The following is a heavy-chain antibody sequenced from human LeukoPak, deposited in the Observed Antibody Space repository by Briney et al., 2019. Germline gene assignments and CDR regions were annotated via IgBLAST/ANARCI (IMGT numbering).Heavy chain of an antibody. V-gene: IGHV1-18*01. Sequence: ASVKVSCKASGYTFTSYGISWVRQAPGQGLEWMGWISGYNGNTDYAQKLQGRVTMTTDTSTTTAYMELSRLRSDDTVVYYCARGGRDLDYYDLDYWGQGTLVTVSS. CDR1: GYTFTSYG. D-gene: IGHD3-22*01. CDR2: ISGYNGNT. CDR3: ARGGRDLDYYDLDY. J-gene: IGHJ4*02.